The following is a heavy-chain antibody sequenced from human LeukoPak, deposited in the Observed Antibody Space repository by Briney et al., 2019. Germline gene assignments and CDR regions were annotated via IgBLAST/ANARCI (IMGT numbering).Heavy chain of an antibody. V-gene: IGHV1-69*04. J-gene: IGHJ3*02. CDR2: IIPILGIA. Sequence: ASVKVSCKASGGTFSSYAISWVRQAPGQGLEWMGRIIPILGIANYAQKFQGRVTITADKSTSTAYMELSSLRSEDTAVYYCARESSESIVATAIRGGSAFDIWGQGTMVTVSS. CDR3: ARESSESIVATAIRGGSAFDI. D-gene: IGHD5-12*01. CDR1: GGTFSSYA.